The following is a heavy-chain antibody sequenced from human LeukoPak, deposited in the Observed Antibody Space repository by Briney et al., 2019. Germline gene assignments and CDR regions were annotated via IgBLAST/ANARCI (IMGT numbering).Heavy chain of an antibody. CDR1: GDSIINDGYY. CDR3: AREDGGNWGSWFDP. CDR2: IYYNGST. V-gene: IGHV4-31*03. D-gene: IGHD4-23*01. Sequence: SQTLSLTCIVSGDSIINDGYYWSWIRQHPGKGLEWIGYIYYNGSTYYNPSLKSRVTIPVDTSKNQFSLKLSSATAADTAIYYCAREDGGNWGSWFDPWAQGTLVTVSS. J-gene: IGHJ5*02.